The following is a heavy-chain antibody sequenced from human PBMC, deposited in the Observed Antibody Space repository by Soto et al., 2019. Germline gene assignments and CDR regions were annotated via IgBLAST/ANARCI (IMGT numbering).Heavy chain of an antibody. J-gene: IGHJ4*02. D-gene: IGHD3-10*01. CDR3: ATPPCFGEPPLDY. CDR2: IYPDDSAT. V-gene: IGHV5-51*01. CDR1: GYSFTSYW. Sequence: GESLKISCKGSGYSFTSYWIGWVRQMPGKGLEWMGIIYPDDSATKYSPSFQGQVTISVDKSISTAYLQWSSLKASDTAMYYCATPPCFGEPPLDYWGQGTLVTVSS.